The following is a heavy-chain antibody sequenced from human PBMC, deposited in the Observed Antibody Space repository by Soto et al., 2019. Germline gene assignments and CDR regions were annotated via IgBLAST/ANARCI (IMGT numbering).Heavy chain of an antibody. Sequence: SETLSLTCTVSGGSISGSSYYWGWIRQPPGKGLEWIGCIYYSGSTYYNPSLKSRVTISVDTSKNQFSLKLSSVTAADTAVYYCARAGLFGSGLYWFDPWGQGTLVTVSS. CDR3: ARAGLFGSGLYWFDP. J-gene: IGHJ5*02. CDR1: GGSISGSSYY. D-gene: IGHD1-26*01. V-gene: IGHV4-31*03. CDR2: IYYSGST.